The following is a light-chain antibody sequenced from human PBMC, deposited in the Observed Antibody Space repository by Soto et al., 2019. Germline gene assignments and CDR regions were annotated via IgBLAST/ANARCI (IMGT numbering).Light chain of an antibody. J-gene: IGKJ2*01. Sequence: EVVMTQSPATLSVFPGERVTLSCRASQSVSSSLAWYQQTPGQAPRLLIYSASTRATGIPARFSGSGSGTEFTLTISSLESEDFAVYYCQQYINGYTFGQGTKLETK. CDR1: QSVSSS. CDR2: SAS. CDR3: QQYINGYT. V-gene: IGKV3-15*01.